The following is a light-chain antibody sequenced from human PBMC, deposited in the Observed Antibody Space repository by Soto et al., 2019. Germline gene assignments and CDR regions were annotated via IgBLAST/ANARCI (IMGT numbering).Light chain of an antibody. V-gene: IGKV1-27*01. CDR3: QKYNSAPLT. Sequence: IQMTQSPSSLSASVGDRVRMTRRASQGISDYLAWYQQKAGKVPKLLIYAASTLQSGVPSRFSGSGSGTDFTLTIGSLQPEDVATYYCQKYNSAPLTFGGGTKVDIK. CDR1: QGISDY. CDR2: AAS. J-gene: IGKJ4*01.